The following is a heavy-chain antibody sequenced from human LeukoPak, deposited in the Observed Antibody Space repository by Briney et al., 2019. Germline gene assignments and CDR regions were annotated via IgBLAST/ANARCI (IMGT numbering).Heavy chain of an antibody. CDR2: ISFSSSTI. CDR1: GFTFSNAW. J-gene: IGHJ3*02. D-gene: IGHD3-10*01. CDR3: ARDTHYYGSGSPAFDI. V-gene: IGHV3-48*01. Sequence: PGGSLRLSCAASGFTFSNAWMSWVRQTPGKGLEWVSYISFSSSTIHYADSVKDRFTISRDNAKNSLYLQMNSLRAEDTAVYYCARDTHYYGSGSPAFDIWGQGTKVTVSS.